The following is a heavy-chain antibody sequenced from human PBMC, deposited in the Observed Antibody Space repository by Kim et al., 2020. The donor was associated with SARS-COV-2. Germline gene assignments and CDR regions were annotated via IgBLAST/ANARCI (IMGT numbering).Heavy chain of an antibody. J-gene: IGHJ6*02. CDR1: GGSISSGGYY. D-gene: IGHD3-16*02. Sequence: SETLSLTCTVSGGSISSGGYYWSWIRQHPGKGLEWIGYIYYSGSTYYNPSLKSRVTISVDTSKNQFSLKLSSVTAADTAVYYCARGRSYPKNYYYYGMDVWGQGTTVTVSS. CDR2: IYYSGST. CDR3: ARGRSYPKNYYYYGMDV. V-gene: IGHV4-31*03.